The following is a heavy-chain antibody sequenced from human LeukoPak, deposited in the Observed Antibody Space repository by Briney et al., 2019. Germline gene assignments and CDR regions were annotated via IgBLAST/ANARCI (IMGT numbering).Heavy chain of an antibody. CDR2: IYYSGST. CDR3: ARVGGQQLVQYYFDY. Sequence: ASETLSLTCTVSGVSISSYYWSWLRQPPGKGLEWIGYIYYSGSTNYNPSLKSRVTISVDTSKNQFSLRLSSVTAADTAVYYCARVGGQQLVQYYFDYWGQGTLVTVSS. V-gene: IGHV4-59*01. D-gene: IGHD6-13*01. CDR1: GVSISSYY. J-gene: IGHJ4*02.